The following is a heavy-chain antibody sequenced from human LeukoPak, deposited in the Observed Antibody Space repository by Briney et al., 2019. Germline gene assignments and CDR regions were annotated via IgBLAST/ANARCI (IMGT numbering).Heavy chain of an antibody. D-gene: IGHD3-16*02. Sequence: GGSLRLSCAASGFTFSSYAMSWVRQAPGKGLEWVSGISGSGSNTCHADSVKGRFTISRDNSKRTLYLRMNNLRAEDTAVYYCATGFSLVEFDYWGQGTLVTVSS. J-gene: IGHJ4*02. V-gene: IGHV3-23*01. CDR2: ISGSGSNT. CDR1: GFTFSSYA. CDR3: ATGFSLVEFDY.